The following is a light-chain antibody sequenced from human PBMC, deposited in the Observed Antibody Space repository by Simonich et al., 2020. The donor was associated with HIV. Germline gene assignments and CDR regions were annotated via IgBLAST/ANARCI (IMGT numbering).Light chain of an antibody. CDR3: QQHYSAPFT. CDR2: WAS. J-gene: IGKJ4*01. CDR1: QSVLYSSNNKNY. Sequence: DIVMTQSPDSLAVSLGERATINCKSSQSVLYSSNNKNYLAWYQQKPGQPPKLLIYWASTRESGVPDRFSGSWSGTDFTLTISSLQAEDVAVYYCQQHYSAPFTFGGGTKVEIK. V-gene: IGKV4-1*01.